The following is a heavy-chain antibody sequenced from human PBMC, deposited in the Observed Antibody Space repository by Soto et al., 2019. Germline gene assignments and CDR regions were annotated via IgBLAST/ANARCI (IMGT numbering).Heavy chain of an antibody. V-gene: IGHV1-69*01. D-gene: IGHD3-16*01. CDR3: ARAGEEGEGYGMDV. Sequence: QVQLVQSGAEVKKPGSSVKVSCKASGGTFSSYAISWVRQAPGEGLEWMGGIIPIFGTANYAQKVQGRVKTHEDESTSTDYMELSSLRSEDTSVYYWARAGEEGEGYGMDVWGQGTTVTVSS. CDR2: IIPIFGTA. CDR1: GGTFSSYA. J-gene: IGHJ6*02.